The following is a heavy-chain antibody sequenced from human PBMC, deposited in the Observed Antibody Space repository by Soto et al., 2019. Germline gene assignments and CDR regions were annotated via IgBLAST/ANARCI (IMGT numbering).Heavy chain of an antibody. CDR1: RDSKIRLGTS. CDR2: IYHSGST. CDR3: ARAGATRNSEGPNWFDQ. J-gene: IGHJ5*02. Sequence: PTGAASRDSKIRLGTSCDGIRHPPRKGLEWLGYIYHSGSTFYNPSLRSRVTISVDRSKNQFSLKVNSVTAADTAMYYWARAGATRNSEGPNWFDQCGQGTLGNVS. V-gene: IGHV4-30-2*01. D-gene: IGHD3-10*01.